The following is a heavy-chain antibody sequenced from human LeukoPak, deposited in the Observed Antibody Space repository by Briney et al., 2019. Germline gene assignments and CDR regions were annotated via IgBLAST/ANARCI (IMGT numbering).Heavy chain of an antibody. Sequence: PGGSLRLSCAASGFTFDDYNMYWVRQAPGKGLEWVSLISRDGYSTYYADSVKGRFTISRDNSRNSLYLQMNSLRTEDTAFDFCAKGGYNYGYFDYWGQGTLVTVSS. CDR3: AKGGYNYGYFDY. J-gene: IGHJ4*02. CDR2: ISRDGYST. D-gene: IGHD5-18*01. V-gene: IGHV3-43*01. CDR1: GFTFDDYN.